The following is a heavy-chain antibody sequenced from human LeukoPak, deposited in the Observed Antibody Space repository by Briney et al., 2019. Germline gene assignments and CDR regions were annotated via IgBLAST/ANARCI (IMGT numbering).Heavy chain of an antibody. J-gene: IGHJ4*02. V-gene: IGHV3-21*01. CDR1: GFTFDDYG. CDR3: ARFSMSSPLVDY. Sequence: GGSLRLSCVASGFTFDDYGMSWVRQAPGKGLEWVSSISSSSSYIYYADSVKGRFTISRDNAKNSLYLQMNSLRAEDTAVYYCARFSMSSPLVDYWGQGTLVTVSS. D-gene: IGHD5/OR15-5a*01. CDR2: ISSSSSYI.